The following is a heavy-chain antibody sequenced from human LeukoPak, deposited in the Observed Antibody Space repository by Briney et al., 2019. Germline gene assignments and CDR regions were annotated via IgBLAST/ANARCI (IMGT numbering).Heavy chain of an antibody. V-gene: IGHV3-48*03. CDR2: ISSSGGTT. J-gene: IGHJ4*02. CDR3: ARVSANYFDY. D-gene: IGHD2-8*01. Sequence: PGGSLRLSCAASGFTFSDYEMNWVRQAPGKGLEWVSYISSSGGTTYYADSVRGRSTISRDNAKHSLYLQINSLRAEDTAVYYCARVSANYFDYWGQGTLVTVSS. CDR1: GFTFSDYE.